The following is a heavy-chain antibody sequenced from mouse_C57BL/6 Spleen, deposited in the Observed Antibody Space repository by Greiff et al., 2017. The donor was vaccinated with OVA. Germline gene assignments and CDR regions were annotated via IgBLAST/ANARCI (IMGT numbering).Heavy chain of an antibody. J-gene: IGHJ4*01. Sequence: QVQLQQPGAELVKPGASVKLSCKASGYTFTSYWMQWVKQRPGQGLEWIGEIDPSDSYTNYNQKFKGKATLTLDTSSSTAYMQLSSLTSEDSAVYYCARFQLLRSSMDYWGQGTSVTVSS. V-gene: IGHV1-50*01. D-gene: IGHD1-1*01. CDR2: IDPSDSYT. CDR1: GYTFTSYW. CDR3: ARFQLLRSSMDY.